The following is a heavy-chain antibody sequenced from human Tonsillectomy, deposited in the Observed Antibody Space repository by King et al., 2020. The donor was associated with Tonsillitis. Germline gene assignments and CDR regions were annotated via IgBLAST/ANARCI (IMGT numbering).Heavy chain of an antibody. D-gene: IGHD1-26*01. V-gene: IGHV3-72*01. CDR3: VGGVVGAADH. CDR2: TRNKANSYTP. Sequence: VQLVESGGGLVQPGGSLRLSCAASGFTFSDHYMDWVRQVPGKGLEWVGRTRNKANSYTPEYAASVNGRFTISRDVSKNSVYLQMNRLKTEDTAVYFCVGGVVGAADHWGQGTLVTVSS. J-gene: IGHJ4*02. CDR1: GFTFSDHY.